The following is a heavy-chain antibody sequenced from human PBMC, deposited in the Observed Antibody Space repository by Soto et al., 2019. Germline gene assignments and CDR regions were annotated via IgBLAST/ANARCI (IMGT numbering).Heavy chain of an antibody. D-gene: IGHD2-8*01. CDR1: GGSISSSSYY. V-gene: IGHV4-39*07. CDR2: IYYSGST. Sequence: SQTLSLTCTVSGGSISSSSYYWGWIRQPPGKGLEWSGSIYYSGSTYYNPSLKSRVTISVDTSKNQFSLKLSSVTAADAAVYYCSWCSGLDPARAPYYFDYWGQGTLVTVSS. CDR3: SWCSGLDPARAPYYFDY. J-gene: IGHJ4*02.